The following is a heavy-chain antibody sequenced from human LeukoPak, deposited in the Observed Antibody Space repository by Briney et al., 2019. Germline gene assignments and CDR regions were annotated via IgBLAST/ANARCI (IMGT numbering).Heavy chain of an antibody. J-gene: IGHJ6*02. Sequence: PSETLSLTCTVSGGSISSGGYYWSWIRQHPGKGLEWIGYIYYSGSTNYNPSLKSRVTISVDTSKNQFSLKLSSVTAADTAVYYCARTTVTPPDYYYYGMDVWGQGTTVTVSS. CDR1: GGSISSGGYY. CDR3: ARTTVTPPDYYYYGMDV. V-gene: IGHV4-61*08. CDR2: IYYSGST. D-gene: IGHD4-17*01.